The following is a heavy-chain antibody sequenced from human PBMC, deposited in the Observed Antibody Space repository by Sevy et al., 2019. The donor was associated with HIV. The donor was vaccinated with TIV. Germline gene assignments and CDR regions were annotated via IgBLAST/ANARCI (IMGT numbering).Heavy chain of an antibody. CDR3: AKGNSGSFDY. CDR2: IKQDESEK. Sequence: GGSLRLSCAASGFSFSTYWMHCVRQAPGKGLEWVANIKQDESEKYYVASVKGRFTISRDNAKNSVYLEMNSLRPEDTAIYYCAKGNSGSFDYWGQGTLVTVSS. CDR1: GFSFSTYW. J-gene: IGHJ4*02. D-gene: IGHD3-22*01. V-gene: IGHV3-7*01.